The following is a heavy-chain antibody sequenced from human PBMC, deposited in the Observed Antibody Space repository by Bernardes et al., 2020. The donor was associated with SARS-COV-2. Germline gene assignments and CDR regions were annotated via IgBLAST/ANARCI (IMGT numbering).Heavy chain of an antibody. Sequence: EEPLFLSCAASGFTFSSYWMHWVRQAPGKGLVWVSRINSDGRSTSYADSVKGRFTISRDNAKNTLYLQMNSLRAEDTAVYYCARGGLVYDSSGYYYVDWGQGTLVTVSS. V-gene: IGHV3-74*01. D-gene: IGHD3-22*01. J-gene: IGHJ4*02. CDR3: ARGGLVYDSSGYYYVD. CDR1: GFTFSSYW. CDR2: INSDGRST.